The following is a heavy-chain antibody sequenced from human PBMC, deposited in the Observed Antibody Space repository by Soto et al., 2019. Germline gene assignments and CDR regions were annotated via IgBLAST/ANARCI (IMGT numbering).Heavy chain of an antibody. J-gene: IGHJ5*02. CDR3: PRDLTFGDLRWFDP. CDR1: GFTFSSYW. V-gene: IGHV3-7*01. D-gene: IGHD3-10*01. Sequence: GGSLRLSCEGSGFTFSSYWLGWVLQAPLNGLEWVDNINQDGSAKYYWDSLKGRFNISRDNAKNSLYLQINSLRAEYTAVYYCPRDLTFGDLRWFDPWGKGTLVTVSS. CDR2: INQDGSAK.